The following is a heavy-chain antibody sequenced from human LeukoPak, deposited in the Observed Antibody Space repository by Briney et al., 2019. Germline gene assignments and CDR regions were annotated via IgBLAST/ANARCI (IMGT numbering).Heavy chain of an antibody. J-gene: IGHJ4*02. CDR1: GFTFSSYA. Sequence: PGGSLRLSCAASGFTFSSYAMSWVRQAPGKGLEWVAAISGSGGSTYYADSVKGRFTISRDNSKNTLYLQMNSLRAEDTAVYDCAKDSGKPVTFFDYWGQGTLVTVSS. CDR2: ISGSGGST. V-gene: IGHV3-23*01. CDR3: AKDSGKPVTFFDY. D-gene: IGHD2-21*02.